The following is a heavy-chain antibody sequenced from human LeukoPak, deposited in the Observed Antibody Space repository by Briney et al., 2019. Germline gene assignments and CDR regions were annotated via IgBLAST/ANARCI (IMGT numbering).Heavy chain of an antibody. J-gene: IGHJ4*02. D-gene: IGHD6-19*01. Sequence: GGSLRLSCAASGFTLSSNYMSWVRQAPGKGLEGVSVIYSGGSTYYADSVKRRFTISRDNSNNTLYLQMNSLRAEDTAVYYCARGLYSSGWYYFDYWGQGTLVTVSS. CDR3: ARGLYSSGWYYFDY. V-gene: IGHV3-66*01. CDR1: GFTLSSNY. CDR2: IYSGGST.